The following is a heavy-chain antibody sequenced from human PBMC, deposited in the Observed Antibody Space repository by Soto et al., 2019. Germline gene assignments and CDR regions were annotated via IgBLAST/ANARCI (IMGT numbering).Heavy chain of an antibody. CDR3: ARGQVDTSMVSSY. V-gene: IGHV3-21*01. Sequence: GGSLRLSCAASGFTFSSYSMNWVRQAPGKGLEWVSSISSSSSYIYYADSVKGRFTISRDNAKNSLYLQMNSLRAEDTAVYYCARGQVDTSMVSSYWGQGTLVTVSS. J-gene: IGHJ4*02. D-gene: IGHD5-18*01. CDR1: GFTFSSYS. CDR2: ISSSSSYI.